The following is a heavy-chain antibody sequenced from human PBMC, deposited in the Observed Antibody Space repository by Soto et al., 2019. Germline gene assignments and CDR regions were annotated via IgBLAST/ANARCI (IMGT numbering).Heavy chain of an antibody. J-gene: IGHJ4*02. V-gene: IGHV5-10-1*01. CDR2: IDPSDSYS. Sequence: GESLTISCKASGYSFTNYWITWMRQTPGKGLECMGMIDPSDSYSNYSPSFQGHVTMSVDKSISSAYLQFSSLKASDTAMYYCARHRDILSGYSAADNWGQGTQVTVSS. CDR3: ARHRDILSGYSAADN. CDR1: GYSFTNYW. D-gene: IGHD3-9*01.